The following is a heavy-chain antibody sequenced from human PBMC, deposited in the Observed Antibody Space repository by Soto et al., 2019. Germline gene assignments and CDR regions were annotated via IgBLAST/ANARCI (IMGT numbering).Heavy chain of an antibody. CDR1: GFTFGDYA. CDR2: IRSKAYGGTT. CDR3: TRDKVAGIYYYYGMDV. J-gene: IGHJ6*02. V-gene: IGHV3-49*03. Sequence: LRLSCTASGFTFGDYAMSWFRQAPGKGLEWVGFIRSKAYGGTTEYAASVKGRFTISRDDSKSIAYLQMNSLKTEDTAVYYCTRDKVAGIYYYYGMDVWGQGTTVTVSS. D-gene: IGHD6-19*01.